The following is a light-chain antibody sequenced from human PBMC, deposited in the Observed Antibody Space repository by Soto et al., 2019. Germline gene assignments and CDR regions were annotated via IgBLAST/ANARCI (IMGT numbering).Light chain of an antibody. CDR3: QQYGSSPPVT. CDR1: QSVSSSY. Sequence: EIVLTQSPGPLSLSPGERATLSCRASQSVSSSYLAWYQQKPGQAPRLLIYGASVRDTGIPDRFSGRGSGTDFTLTINRPEPEDFAVYYCQQYGSSPPVTFGQGTRLEIK. CDR2: GAS. J-gene: IGKJ5*01. V-gene: IGKV3-20*01.